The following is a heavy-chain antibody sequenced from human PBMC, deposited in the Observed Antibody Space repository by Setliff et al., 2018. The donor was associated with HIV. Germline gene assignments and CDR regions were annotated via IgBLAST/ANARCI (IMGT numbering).Heavy chain of an antibody. CDR3: ARDLGVDGYNSIGFDP. Sequence: SETLSLTCTVSGGSISSGSYYWSWIRQPAGKGLEWIGRIHTSGSTNYNPSLKSRVTISVDTSKNQFSLTLTSVTAADTAVYYCARDLGVDGYNSIGFDPWGQGTLVTVSS. J-gene: IGHJ5*02. D-gene: IGHD5-12*01. CDR1: GGSISSGSYY. V-gene: IGHV4-61*02. CDR2: IHTSGST.